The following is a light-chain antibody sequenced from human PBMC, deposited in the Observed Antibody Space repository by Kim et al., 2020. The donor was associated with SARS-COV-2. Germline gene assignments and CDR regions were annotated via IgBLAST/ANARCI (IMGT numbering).Light chain of an antibody. CDR1: QSVLYSSNNRNY. CDR3: QQYYSTPYT. J-gene: IGKJ2*01. V-gene: IGKV4-1*01. CDR2: WAS. Sequence: ATINGKSSQSVLYSSNNRNYLAWYQQKPGQPPKLLIYWASTRESGVPDRFSGSGSGTDFTLTINSLQAEDVAVYYCQQYYSTPYTFGQGTKLEI.